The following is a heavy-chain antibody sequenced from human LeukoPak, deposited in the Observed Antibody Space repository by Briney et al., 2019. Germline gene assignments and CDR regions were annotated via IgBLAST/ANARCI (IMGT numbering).Heavy chain of an antibody. J-gene: IGHJ4*02. V-gene: IGHV3-21*01. Sequence: GGSLRLSCAASGFTFSSYSMNWVRRAPGKGLEWVSSISSSSSYIYYADSVKGRFTISRDNAKNSLYLQMNSLRAEDTAVYYCARELIGVVPAATNDYWGQGTLVTVSS. CDR3: ARELIGVVPAATNDY. CDR1: GFTFSSYS. CDR2: ISSSSSYI. D-gene: IGHD2-2*01.